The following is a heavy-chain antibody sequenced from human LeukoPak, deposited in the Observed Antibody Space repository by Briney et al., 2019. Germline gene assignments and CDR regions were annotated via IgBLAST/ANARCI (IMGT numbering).Heavy chain of an antibody. Sequence: GGSLRLSCAASGFTLSSAAMTWVRQAPGKGLEWVSAISGSGGGTYYADSVKGRFTISRDNSKNTLYLQMNSLRAEDTAVYYCAKSRSGRTAFDYWGQGTLVTVSS. D-gene: IGHD2-15*01. V-gene: IGHV3-23*01. CDR1: GFTLSSAA. J-gene: IGHJ4*02. CDR2: ISGSGGGT. CDR3: AKSRSGRTAFDY.